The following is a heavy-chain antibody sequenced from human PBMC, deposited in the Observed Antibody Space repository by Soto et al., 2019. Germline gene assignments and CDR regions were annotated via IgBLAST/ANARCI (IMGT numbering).Heavy chain of an antibody. V-gene: IGHV1-18*01. CDR3: ARDPPYSSGWYAGFDP. D-gene: IGHD6-19*01. J-gene: IGHJ5*02. Sequence: QVQLVQSGAEVKKPGASVKVSCKASGYTFTSYGISWVRQAPGQGLERMGWISAYNGNTNYAPKLQGRVTMTTDTPTSTAYMELRSLRSDDTAVYYWARDPPYSSGWYAGFDPWGQGTLVTVSS. CDR2: ISAYNGNT. CDR1: GYTFTSYG.